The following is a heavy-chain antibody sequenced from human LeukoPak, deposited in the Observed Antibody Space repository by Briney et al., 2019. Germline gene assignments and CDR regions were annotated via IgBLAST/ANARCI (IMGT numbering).Heavy chain of an antibody. J-gene: IGHJ5*02. CDR1: GYTFTGYY. Sequence: ASVKVSCKASGYTFTGYYMHWVRRAPGQGLEWMGWINPNSGGTNYAQKFQGRVTMTRDTSISTAYMELSRLRSDDTAVYYCARSRYSSSWAKYNWFDPWGQGTLVTVSS. CDR3: ARSRYSSSWAKYNWFDP. D-gene: IGHD6-13*01. CDR2: INPNSGGT. V-gene: IGHV1-2*02.